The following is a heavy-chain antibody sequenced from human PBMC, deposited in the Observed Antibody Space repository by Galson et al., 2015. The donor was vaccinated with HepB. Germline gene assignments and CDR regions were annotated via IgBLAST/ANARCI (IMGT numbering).Heavy chain of an antibody. CDR3: AGNYGSGRYWRFDY. CDR2: IIPIFGTA. CDR1: GGTFSSYA. V-gene: IGHV1-69*13. Sequence: SVKVSCKASGGTFSSYAISWVRQAPGQGLEWMGGIIPIFGTANYAQKFQGRVTITADESTSAAYMELSSLRSEDTAVYYCAGNYGSGRYWRFDYWGQGTLVTVSS. J-gene: IGHJ4*02. D-gene: IGHD3-10*01.